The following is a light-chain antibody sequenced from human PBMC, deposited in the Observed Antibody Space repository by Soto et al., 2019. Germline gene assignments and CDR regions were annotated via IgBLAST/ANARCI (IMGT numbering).Light chain of an antibody. Sequence: DIQMTQSPSFLSASEGDRVTIFCRASQSISNFLHWYQQRPGKAPKLLIYAASKLESGVPSRFGGSGSGTDFTLTISSLQPEDFATYYCQQSYRNPRTFGLGTRVEIK. V-gene: IGKV1-39*01. CDR2: AAS. CDR3: QQSYRNPRT. CDR1: QSISNF. J-gene: IGKJ1*01.